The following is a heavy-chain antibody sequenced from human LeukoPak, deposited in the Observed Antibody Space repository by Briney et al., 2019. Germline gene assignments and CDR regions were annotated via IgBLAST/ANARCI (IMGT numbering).Heavy chain of an antibody. V-gene: IGHV1-8*01. CDR2: MNPNSGRT. CDR3: TRETSSRYFDY. CDR1: GYTLTSYD. Sequence: PEASVKVSCKASGYTLTSYDINWVRQATGQGLEWMGWMNPNSGRTGYAQNFQGRITITRNTSISTAYMELSSLRSEDTAVYYCTRETSSRYFDYWGQGTLVTVSS. J-gene: IGHJ4*02.